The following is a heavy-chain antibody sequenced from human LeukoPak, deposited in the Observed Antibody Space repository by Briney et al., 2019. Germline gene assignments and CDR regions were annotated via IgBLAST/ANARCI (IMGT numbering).Heavy chain of an antibody. V-gene: IGHV3-73*01. CDR1: GFTFSGVA. CDR2: IRSKANSYAT. D-gene: IGHD2-2*01. J-gene: IGHJ4*02. Sequence: GGSLKLSCAASGFTFSGVAMHWVRQASGKGLEWVGRIRSKANSYATVYAASVDGRFTISRDDSKNTAYLQMNSLKTEDTAVYFCSAAGPAAFAYWGQGTLVTVSS. CDR3: SAAGPAAFAY.